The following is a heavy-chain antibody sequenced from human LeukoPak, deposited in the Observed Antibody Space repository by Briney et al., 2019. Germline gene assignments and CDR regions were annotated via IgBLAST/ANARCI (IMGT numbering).Heavy chain of an antibody. V-gene: IGHV3-15*01. CDR1: GFTFSNAW. D-gene: IGHD2-15*01. J-gene: IGHJ4*02. CDR2: IKRKNDGETT. CDR3: TTGPTVVGLDY. Sequence: GGSLRLSCAASGFTFSNAWMSWVRQAPGKGLEWIGRIKRKNDGETTDYAAPVKGRFTISRDDSKNTLYLQMNSLKTEDTAVYYCTTGPTVVGLDYWGQGTLVTVSS.